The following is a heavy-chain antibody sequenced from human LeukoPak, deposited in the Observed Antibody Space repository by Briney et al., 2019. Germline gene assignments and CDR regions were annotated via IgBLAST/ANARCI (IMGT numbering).Heavy chain of an antibody. CDR2: IYYSGST. V-gene: IGHV4-39*07. CDR3: ARGYSSGWDGRYNWFDP. Sequence: SETLSLTCTVSGGSINSSSYYWGWIRQPPGKGLEWIASIYYSGSTYYNPSLKSRVTISVDTSKNQFSLKLSSVTAADTAVYYCARGYSSGWDGRYNWFDPWGQGTLVTVSS. CDR1: GGSINSSSYY. J-gene: IGHJ5*02. D-gene: IGHD6-19*01.